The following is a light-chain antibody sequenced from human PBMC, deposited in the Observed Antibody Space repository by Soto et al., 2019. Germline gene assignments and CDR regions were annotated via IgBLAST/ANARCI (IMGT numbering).Light chain of an antibody. V-gene: IGLV1-47*01. CDR2: RNN. Sequence: QSVLTQPPSASGTPGQRVTISCSGSISNIGSNFIYWYQQLPGTASKLLIYRNNERPSGVPDRFSGSKSGTSASLAISGLRSEDEADYHCAAWDDSLSGVVFGGGTKLTVL. CDR1: ISNIGSNF. CDR3: AAWDDSLSGVV. J-gene: IGLJ2*01.